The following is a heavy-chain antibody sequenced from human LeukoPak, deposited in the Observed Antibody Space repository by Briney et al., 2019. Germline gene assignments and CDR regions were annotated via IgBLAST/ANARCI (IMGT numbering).Heavy chain of an antibody. CDR1: GGSVSSGSYY. D-gene: IGHD3-10*01. CDR2: IYYSGTT. J-gene: IGHJ4*02. Sequence: SETLSLTCTVSGGSVSSGSYYWSWIRQPPGKGLEWIGYIYYSGTTNYYPSLKSRVTISVDTSKNQFSLKLSSVTAADTAVYYCARGTMVQGIIGDYWGQGTLVTVSS. CDR3: ARGTMVQGIIGDY. V-gene: IGHV4-61*01.